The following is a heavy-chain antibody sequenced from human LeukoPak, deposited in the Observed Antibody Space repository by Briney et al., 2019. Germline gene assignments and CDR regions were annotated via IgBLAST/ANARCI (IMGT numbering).Heavy chain of an antibody. CDR3: ADPDSG. CDR1: GFTFSSYW. J-gene: IGHJ4*02. CDR2: ITPDGSQK. Sequence: GGSLRLSCAASGFTFSSYWMSWVRQAPGEGLEWVANITPDGSQKYYVDSVRGRFTISGDNGKNSLYLQMNSLRAEDTAVYYCADPDSGWGQGTLVTVSS. V-gene: IGHV3-7*01. D-gene: IGHD6-19*01.